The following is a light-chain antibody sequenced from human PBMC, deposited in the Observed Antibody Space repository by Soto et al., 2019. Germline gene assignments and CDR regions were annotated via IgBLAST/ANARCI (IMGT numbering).Light chain of an antibody. Sequence: QSVLTQPASVSGSPGQSITISCTGTTNDVGGYKYVSWYQQHPGKAPKLMIYEVNNRASGVSNRLSGSKSGNTASLTISGLQAEDEADYFCSSYTSNDTLEVFGAGTKVTVL. J-gene: IGLJ1*01. V-gene: IGLV2-14*01. CDR2: EVN. CDR3: SSYTSNDTLEV. CDR1: TNDVGGYKY.